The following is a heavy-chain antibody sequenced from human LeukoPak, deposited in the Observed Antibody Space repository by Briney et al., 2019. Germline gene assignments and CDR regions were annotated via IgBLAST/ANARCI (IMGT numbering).Heavy chain of an antibody. Sequence: ASVKVSCKASGYTFTSYDINWVRQATGQGLEWMGWMNPNSGNTGYAQKFQGRVTMTTDTSTSTAYMELRSLRSGDTAVYYCARSLSSGWFGELLNYMDVWGKGTTVTISS. CDR1: GYTFTSYD. V-gene: IGHV1-8*02. CDR3: ARSLSSGWFGELLNYMDV. J-gene: IGHJ6*03. CDR2: MNPNSGNT. D-gene: IGHD3-10*01.